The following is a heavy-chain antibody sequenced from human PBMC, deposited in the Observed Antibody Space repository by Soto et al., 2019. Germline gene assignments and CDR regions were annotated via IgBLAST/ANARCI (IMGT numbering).Heavy chain of an antibody. CDR3: ARDKSTGLFDY. CDR2: INHSGST. Sequence: QVQLQQWGAGLLKPSETLSLTCAVYGGSFSGYYWTWIRQPPGTGLEWSGEINHSGSTNYTPSLKRRVNISVDTSKTQFSLKLTSVTAAATAVYYCARDKSTGLFDYWGQGTLVTVSS. CDR1: GGSFSGYY. V-gene: IGHV4-34*01. D-gene: IGHD2-8*02. J-gene: IGHJ4*02.